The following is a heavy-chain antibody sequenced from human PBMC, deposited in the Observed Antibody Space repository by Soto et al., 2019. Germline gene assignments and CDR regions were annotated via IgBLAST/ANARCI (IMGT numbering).Heavy chain of an antibody. Sequence: SGTLSLTCAVPGVSIIRGGYSGSWIRQPPGKGLEWIGYIYYSGSTNYNPSLKSRVTISVDRSKNQFSLKLSSVTAADTAVYYCARIDNVYGMDVWGQGTKVTVSS. J-gene: IGHJ6*02. D-gene: IGHD1-1*01. CDR2: IYYSGST. CDR1: GVSIIRGGYS. CDR3: ARIDNVYGMDV. V-gene: IGHV4-61*08.